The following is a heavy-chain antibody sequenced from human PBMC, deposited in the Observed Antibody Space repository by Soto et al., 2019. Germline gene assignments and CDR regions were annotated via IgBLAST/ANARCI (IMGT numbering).Heavy chain of an antibody. CDR2: MNPTNGNA. V-gene: IGHV1-8*01. D-gene: IGHD3-22*01. CDR1: GYNFPSFN. J-gene: IGHJ6*02. CDR3: TTDSRGGAYGSVDV. Sequence: QERLVQSGAELRRPGASVKISCRASGYNFPSFNVNWVRQASGQGPEWLGWMNPTNGNAAFARDFQGRVTRTLDISTDTAYLELGGLSSGDTAIYYCTTDSRGGAYGSVDVWGQGTNVTVSS.